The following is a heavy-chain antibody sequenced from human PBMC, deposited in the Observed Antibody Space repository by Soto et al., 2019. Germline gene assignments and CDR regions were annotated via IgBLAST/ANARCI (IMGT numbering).Heavy chain of an antibody. V-gene: IGHV4-30-4*01. J-gene: IGHJ6*02. CDR2: IYYSGST. Sequence: QVQLQESGPGLVKPSQTLSLTCTVSGGSISSGDYYWSWIRQPPGKGLEWIGYIYYSGSTYYNPSLKSRVTISVDTSNNQFSLKLSSVTAADTTVYYGAGENYGDYVVNYYYGMDVWGQGTTVTVSS. CDR3: AGENYGDYVVNYYYGMDV. D-gene: IGHD4-17*01. CDR1: GGSISSGDYY.